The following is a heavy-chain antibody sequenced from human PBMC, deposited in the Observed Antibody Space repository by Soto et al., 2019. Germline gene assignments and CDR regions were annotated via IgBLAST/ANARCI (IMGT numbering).Heavy chain of an antibody. D-gene: IGHD2-21*02. V-gene: IGHV3-48*02. Sequence: PGGSLRLSCAASGFTFSNFRMNWIRQAPGKGLEWVSHIDGSGTAMSYVDSVKGRFTISRANAKNSLYLEMTSLSDEDTAVYYCARQLYTVVTPQDYWGRGTLVTVSS. CDR1: GFTFSNFR. J-gene: IGHJ4*02. CDR3: ARQLYTVVTPQDY. CDR2: IDGSGTAM.